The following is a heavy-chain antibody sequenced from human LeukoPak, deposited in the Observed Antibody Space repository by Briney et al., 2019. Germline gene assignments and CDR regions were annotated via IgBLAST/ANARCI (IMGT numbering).Heavy chain of an antibody. D-gene: IGHD2-15*01. CDR2: IYYSGST. CDR3: ARDYNQGYCSGGSCYDFDYYYGMDV. V-gene: IGHV4-39*07. Sequence: PSETLSLTCTVSGGSISSSSYYWGWIRQPPGKGLEWIGSIYYSGSTYYNPSLKSRVTISVDTSKNQFSLKLSSVTAADTAVYYCARDYNQGYCSGGSCYDFDYYYGMDVWGQGTTVTVSS. CDR1: GGSISSSSYY. J-gene: IGHJ6*02.